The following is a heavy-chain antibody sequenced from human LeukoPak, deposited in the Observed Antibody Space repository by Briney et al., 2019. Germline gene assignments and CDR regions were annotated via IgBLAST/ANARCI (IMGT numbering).Heavy chain of an antibody. Sequence: TLSITCKPAGLSISSARYYSSWIRPPAGKGLEWLGRIYTSGRTNYNPSLKRRVSISVDTSKNQLSLKVSSVTAADTAVHYCARAGWSGYLGAIDYWGQGALVTVSS. CDR3: ARAGWSGYLGAIDY. CDR2: IYTSGRT. J-gene: IGHJ4*02. V-gene: IGHV4-61*02. D-gene: IGHD3-3*01. CDR1: GLSISSARYY.